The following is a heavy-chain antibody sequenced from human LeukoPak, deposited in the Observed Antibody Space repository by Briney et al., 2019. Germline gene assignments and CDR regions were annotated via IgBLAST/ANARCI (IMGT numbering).Heavy chain of an antibody. J-gene: IGHJ6*04. Sequence: PSETLSLTCAVYGGSFSGYYWSWIRQPPGKGLEWIGYIYYSGSTNYNPSLKSRVTISVDTSKNQFSLKLSSVTAADTAVYYCARDLGVGMDVWGKGTTVTISS. V-gene: IGHV4-59*01. CDR2: IYYSGST. CDR1: GGSFSGYY. CDR3: ARDLGVGMDV.